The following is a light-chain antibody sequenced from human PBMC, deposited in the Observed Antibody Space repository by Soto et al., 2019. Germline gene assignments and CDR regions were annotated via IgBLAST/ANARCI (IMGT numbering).Light chain of an antibody. V-gene: IGKV1-6*02. Sequence: AIQMTQSPSSLSASVGDRVTITCRASQGIGTALGWYQLKPGKAPKLLVYGACTLQSGVLPRFSDSGSGTDFTLTISSLQPDDFATYYCLQDFSYPRTFGQGTKVEIK. CDR3: LQDFSYPRT. J-gene: IGKJ1*01. CDR1: QGIGTA. CDR2: GAC.